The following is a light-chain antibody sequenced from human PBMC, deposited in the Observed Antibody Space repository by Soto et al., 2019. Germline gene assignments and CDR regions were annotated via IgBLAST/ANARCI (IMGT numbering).Light chain of an antibody. CDR1: TSNIGAGYD. J-gene: IGLJ1*01. CDR3: QSYDSSLSGPYV. Sequence: QSALTQPPSVSGAPGQRLTISCTGNTSNIGAGYDVHWFQQLPGTAPKLLIFADNNRPSGVPDRFSGSKSGTSASLAITGLQAEDEADYCCQSYDSSLSGPYVFGTGTKVTVL. V-gene: IGLV1-40*01. CDR2: ADN.